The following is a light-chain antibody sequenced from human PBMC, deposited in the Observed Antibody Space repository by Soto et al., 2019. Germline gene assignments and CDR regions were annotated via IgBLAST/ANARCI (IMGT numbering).Light chain of an antibody. CDR2: DAS. V-gene: IGKV3-11*01. CDR1: QSVSSY. CDR3: QQRGNWPLT. Sequence: EIVLTQSPATLSLSPGERATLSCRASQSVSSYLAWYQQKPGQAPRLLIYDASNRATGIPARFSGSGSGTDFTLTISSLEPEDFAFYYCQQRGNWPLTFGPETKVDIK. J-gene: IGKJ3*01.